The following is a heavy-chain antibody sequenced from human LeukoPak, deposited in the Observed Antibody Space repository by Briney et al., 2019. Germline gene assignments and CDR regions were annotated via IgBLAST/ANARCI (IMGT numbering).Heavy chain of an antibody. CDR2: ISGSGGST. J-gene: IGHJ4*02. Sequence: GGSLRLSCAASGFTFSSYWMHWVRQAPGKGLEWVSAISGSGGSTYYADSVKGRFTISRDNSKNTLFLQMNSLRAEDTAVYYCATHFYCTSTSCYDALHRGNFDYWGQGTLVTVSS. CDR3: ATHFYCTSTSCYDALHRGNFDY. V-gene: IGHV3-23*01. D-gene: IGHD2-2*01. CDR1: GFTFSSYW.